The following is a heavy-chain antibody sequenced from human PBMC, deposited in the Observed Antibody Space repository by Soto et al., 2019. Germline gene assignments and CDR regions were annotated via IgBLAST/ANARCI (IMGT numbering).Heavy chain of an antibody. CDR3: SRDIVVVVAATYYYYYGMDV. CDR2: IIPLFGTA. V-gene: IGHV1-69*12. J-gene: IGHJ6*02. D-gene: IGHD2-15*01. Sequence: QVKRVQSGAEVKKPGSSVKVSCKASGCTFSSYAISWVRQSPGQGLPWMGGIIPLFGTANYAQKFQGRVTITADESTSTAYMELSSLRSEDTAVYYCSRDIVVVVAATYYYYYGMDVWGQGTTVTVSS. CDR1: GCTFSSYA.